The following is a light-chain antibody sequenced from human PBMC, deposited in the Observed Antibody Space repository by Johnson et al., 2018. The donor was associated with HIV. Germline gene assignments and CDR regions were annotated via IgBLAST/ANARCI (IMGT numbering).Light chain of an antibody. J-gene: IGLJ1*01. Sequence: QSVLTQPPSVSAAPGQKVTISCSGSSSNIGSNYVSWYQHLPGTAPKLLIYDNYKRPSGIPDRFSGPKSGKSATLVITGLQTGEEADYFCGTWDSSLSGYVFGTGTMVTVL. CDR2: DNY. CDR3: GTWDSSLSGYV. V-gene: IGLV1-51*01. CDR1: SSNIGSNY.